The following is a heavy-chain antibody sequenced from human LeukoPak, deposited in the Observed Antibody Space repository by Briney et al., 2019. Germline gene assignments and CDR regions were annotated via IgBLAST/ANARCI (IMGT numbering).Heavy chain of an antibody. J-gene: IGHJ4*02. CDR2: IYSGGAA. D-gene: IGHD6-19*01. CDR3: ARVAVAYFDY. CDR1: GFTVSSTY. Sequence: GGSLRLSCAASGFTVSSTYMGWVRLAPGKGLEWVSVIYSGGAAYYPDSVKGRFTISRDLSKNTLYLQMSDLRAEDSAVYYCARVAVAYFDYWGQGTLVTVSS. V-gene: IGHV3-66*01.